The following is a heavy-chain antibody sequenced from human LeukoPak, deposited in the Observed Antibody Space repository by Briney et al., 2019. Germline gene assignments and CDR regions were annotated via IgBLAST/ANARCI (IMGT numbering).Heavy chain of an antibody. J-gene: IGHJ4*02. D-gene: IGHD5-18*01. CDR3: ARDKDSYGYFDY. V-gene: IGHV3-48*03. Sequence: GGSLRLSCAASGFTFSSYEMNWVRQAPGKGLEWVSYISSSGSTIYYADSVKGRFTISRDNSKNTLYLQMNSLRAEDTAVYYCARDKDSYGYFDYWGQRTLVTVSS. CDR2: ISSSGSTI. CDR1: GFTFSSYE.